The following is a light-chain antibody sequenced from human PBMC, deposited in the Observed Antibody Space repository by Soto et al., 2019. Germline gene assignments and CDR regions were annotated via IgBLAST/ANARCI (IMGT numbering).Light chain of an antibody. CDR1: QGIRND. Sequence: AMQMPQSPSSLSASVGDRVTITCRASQGIRNDLGWFQQKPGKAPKLLIYSASSLQSWGPSRFSGSGSGTDFTRTICRLQPEVFATYYCLQDYNYPWTFGQGTKVDIK. CDR3: LQDYNYPWT. V-gene: IGKV1-6*01. CDR2: SAS. J-gene: IGKJ1*01.